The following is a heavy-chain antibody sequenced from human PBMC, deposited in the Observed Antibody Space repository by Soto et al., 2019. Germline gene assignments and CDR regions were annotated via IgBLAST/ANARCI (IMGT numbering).Heavy chain of an antibody. CDR2: IYYSGST. J-gene: IGHJ4*02. CDR3: ARNLGPQLEPYYFDY. V-gene: IGHV4-31*03. CDR1: GGSISSGGYY. Sequence: SETLSLTCTVSGGSISSGGYYWSWIRQHPGKGLEWIGYIYYSGSTYYNPSLKSRVTISVDTSKNQFSLKLSSVTAADTAVYYCARNLGPQLEPYYFDYWGQGTLVTVSS. D-gene: IGHD2-2*01.